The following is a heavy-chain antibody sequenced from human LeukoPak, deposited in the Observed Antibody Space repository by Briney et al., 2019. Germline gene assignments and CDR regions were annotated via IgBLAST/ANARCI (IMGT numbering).Heavy chain of an antibody. CDR3: ASSGSYRFDY. CDR2: ITASGTAM. D-gene: IGHD1-26*01. Sequence: PGGSLRLSCAASGFTFRDYTMNWVRQAPGKGLEWVSHITASGTAMFYADSVKGRFTISRDNAKNSLYLQMNSLRDEDTAVYYCASSGSYRFDYWGQGTLVTVSS. V-gene: IGHV3-48*02. CDR1: GFTFRDYT. J-gene: IGHJ4*02.